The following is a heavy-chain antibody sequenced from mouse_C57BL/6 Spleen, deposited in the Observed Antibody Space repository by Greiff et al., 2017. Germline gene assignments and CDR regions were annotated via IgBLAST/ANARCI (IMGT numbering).Heavy chain of an antibody. Sequence: VQLQQSGPELVKPGASVTMSCKASGYKFTDYNMHWVKPSHGTSLEWIGYINPNNGGPSYNQKFKGKATLTVNKSSSTAYMELRSLTSEDSAVYYCARWIYYGSSYGFDYWGQGTTLTVSS. V-gene: IGHV1-22*01. CDR3: ARWIYYGSSYGFDY. D-gene: IGHD1-1*01. J-gene: IGHJ2*01. CDR2: INPNNGGP. CDR1: GYKFTDYN.